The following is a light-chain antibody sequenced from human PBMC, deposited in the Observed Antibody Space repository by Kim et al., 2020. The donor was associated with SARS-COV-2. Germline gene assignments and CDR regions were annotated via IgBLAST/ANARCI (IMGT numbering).Light chain of an antibody. CDR2: AAF. CDR3: QHFGASPPMYT. J-gene: IGKJ2*01. V-gene: IGKV3-20*01. CDR1: QRISSTS. Sequence: EIVLTQSPGTLSLPPGERATLSCRASQRISSTSLAWYQQRPGQAPRLLIYAAFTRATGIPDRFSGSGSGTDFSLTITRVAPIDSAVYFCQHFGASPPMYTFGQGTKLEI.